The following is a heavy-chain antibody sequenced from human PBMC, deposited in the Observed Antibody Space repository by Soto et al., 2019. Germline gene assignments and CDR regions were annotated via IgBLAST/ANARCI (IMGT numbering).Heavy chain of an antibody. Sequence: VQLQQSVPGLVKPSETLSLTCTVSGVSITDYHWSWIRQSPGRGLEWIGYIFSRGTPNYNPTLRSRVTISVDTPRKQCSSKLNFLTAADTAMYFWVKRSGDYVGWFDPWGQGALVIVSS. J-gene: IGHJ5*02. CDR2: IFSRGTP. D-gene: IGHD4-17*01. CDR3: VKRSGDYVGWFDP. V-gene: IGHV4-59*01. CDR1: GVSITDYH.